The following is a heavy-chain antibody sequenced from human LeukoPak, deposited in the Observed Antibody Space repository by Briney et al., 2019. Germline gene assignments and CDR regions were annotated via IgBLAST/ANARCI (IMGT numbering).Heavy chain of an antibody. CDR3: ARDPPAVATNTYG. V-gene: IGHV3-66*01. D-gene: IGHD6-13*01. Sequence: GRSLRLSCAASGVTVSNNYTNWVRQAPGKGLEWVSLIYSGGSTYYADSVKGRFTISRDNSKNTLYLQMNSLRAEDTAVYYCARDPPAVATNTYGWGQGTLVTVSS. CDR2: IYSGGST. J-gene: IGHJ4*02. CDR1: GVTVSNNY.